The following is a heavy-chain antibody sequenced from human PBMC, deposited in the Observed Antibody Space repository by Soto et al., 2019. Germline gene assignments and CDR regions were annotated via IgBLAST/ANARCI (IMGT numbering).Heavy chain of an antibody. CDR1: GFPFSGYR. CDR3: AREVAFCTGDNCVNGIDT. CDR2: TSRASSTI. Sequence: HPGGSLRLSCAASGFPFSGYRMNWVRQAPGKGLEWVSFTSRASSTISYADSVKGRFTISRDNAKNSLYLQMNSLRDEDTAVYYFAREVAFCTGDNCVNGIDTWGPGTLVTVSS. V-gene: IGHV3-48*02. D-gene: IGHD2-8*02. J-gene: IGHJ5*02.